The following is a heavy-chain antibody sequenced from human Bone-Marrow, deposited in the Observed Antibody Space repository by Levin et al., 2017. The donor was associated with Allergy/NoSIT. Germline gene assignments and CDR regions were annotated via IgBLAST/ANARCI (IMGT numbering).Heavy chain of an antibody. CDR3: ARQAVPAAMNGFDS. Sequence: SQTLSLTCTVSGASISSFYWSWIRQPPGKGLEWIGYIYYSGSTNYSPSLKSRVSMSADMARNQVYLTMSSVTAADTAVYYCARQAVPAAMNGFDSWGQGTLVTVSS. V-gene: IGHV4-59*08. CDR1: GASISSFY. D-gene: IGHD2-2*01. J-gene: IGHJ5*01. CDR2: IYYSGST.